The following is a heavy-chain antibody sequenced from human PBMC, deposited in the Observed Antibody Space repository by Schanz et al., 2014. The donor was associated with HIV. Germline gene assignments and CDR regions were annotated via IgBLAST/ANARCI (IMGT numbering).Heavy chain of an antibody. CDR1: GFTFSDYY. Sequence: QVQLVESGGGLVKPGGSLRLSCAASGFTFSDYYMSWIRQAPGKGLEWAAVISNDGSNKYYTDSVKGRFTISRDNSKNTLYLQMNSLRAEDTAVYYCARMEQLIIGYYYGMDAWGQGTTVTVSS. CDR2: ISNDGSNK. V-gene: IGHV3-30-3*01. J-gene: IGHJ6*02. CDR3: ARMEQLIIGYYYGMDA. D-gene: IGHD3-16*01.